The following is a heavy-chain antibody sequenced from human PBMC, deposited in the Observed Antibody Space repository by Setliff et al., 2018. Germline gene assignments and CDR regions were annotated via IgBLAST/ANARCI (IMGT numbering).Heavy chain of an antibody. CDR3: ARGDDSSGYFSY. D-gene: IGHD3-22*01. J-gene: IGHJ4*02. V-gene: IGHV4-39*02. CDR1: SGSISTSNYF. Sequence: SETLSLTCIVSSGSISTSNYFWGWVRQPPGRGLEWIGSMYSSGTTNYNPSLKSRVTMSVDMSKSLLSLKLSSVTTTDTAVYYCARGDDSSGYFSYWGQGTLVTVSS. CDR2: MYSSGTT.